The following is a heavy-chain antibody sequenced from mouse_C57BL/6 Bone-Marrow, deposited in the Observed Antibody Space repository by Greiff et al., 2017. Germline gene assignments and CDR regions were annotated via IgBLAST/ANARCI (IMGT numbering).Heavy chain of an antibody. CDR2: IWSDGST. CDR3: ARHGPNYYGRWTFMDY. Sequence: VKLMESGPGLVAPSQSLSITCTVSGFSLTSYGVHWVRQPPGKGLEWLVVIWSDGSTTYNSALKSRLSISKDNSKSQVFLKMNSLQTDDTAMYYCARHGPNYYGRWTFMDYWGQGTSVTVSS. J-gene: IGHJ4*01. CDR1: GFSLTSYG. D-gene: IGHD1-1*01. V-gene: IGHV2-6-1*01.